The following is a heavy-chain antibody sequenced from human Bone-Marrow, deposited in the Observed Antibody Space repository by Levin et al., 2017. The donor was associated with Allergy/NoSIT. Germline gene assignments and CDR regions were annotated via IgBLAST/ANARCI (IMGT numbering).Heavy chain of an antibody. CDR1: GDSISRGDYY. J-gene: IGHJ3*02. CDR2: IYFTGST. V-gene: IGHV4-31*01. D-gene: IGHD3-10*01. Sequence: SETLSLTCTVSGDSISRGDYYWFWIRQHPGKGLEWIGYIYFTGSTYYNPSVKSLVTISLDTPKNQFSLRLSSVTAADTAVYYCARDSATYLYGSGRAAFDMWGQGTMVTVSS. CDR3: ARDSATYLYGSGRAAFDM.